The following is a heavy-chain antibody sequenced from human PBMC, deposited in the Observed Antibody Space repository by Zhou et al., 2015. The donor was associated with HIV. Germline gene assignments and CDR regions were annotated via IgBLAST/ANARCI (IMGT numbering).Heavy chain of an antibody. CDR1: GGTFSTSA. CDR2: IIPIFGTA. V-gene: IGHV1-69*01. J-gene: IGHJ5*02. D-gene: IGHD3-10*01. CDR3: ARDLRANRDYYGSGGSGFDP. Sequence: QVRLVQSGAEVKKPGSSVRVSCKASGGTFSTSAVSWVRQAPGQGLEWMGGIIPIFGTANYAQKFQGRVTITADESTSTAYMELSSLRSEDTAVYYCARDLRANRDYYGSGGSGFDPWGQGTLVTVSS.